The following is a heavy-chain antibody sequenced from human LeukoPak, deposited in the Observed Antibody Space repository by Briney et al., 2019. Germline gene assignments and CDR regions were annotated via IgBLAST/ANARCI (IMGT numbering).Heavy chain of an antibody. CDR3: ARDFSAGFFDY. Sequence: ASVKVSCKASGYTFTGFYIHWVRQAPGQGLEWMGWINPNNGGTNYAQNFQDRVTMTRDTSINTAYLELSRLRSDDTAVYYCARDFSAGFFDYWGQGTLVAVSS. CDR1: GYTFTGFY. J-gene: IGHJ4*02. V-gene: IGHV1-2*02. CDR2: INPNNGGT. D-gene: IGHD6-19*01.